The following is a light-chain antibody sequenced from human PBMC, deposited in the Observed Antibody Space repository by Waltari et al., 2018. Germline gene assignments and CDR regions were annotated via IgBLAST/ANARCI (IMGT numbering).Light chain of an antibody. J-gene: IGLJ3*02. V-gene: IGLV2-14*03. CDR3: SSYISSSTLEV. CDR1: SCDIGGFNY. Sequence: QSALIQPASVSGSPGHSITTLCTGTSCDIGGFNYVPGYHQNPGKAPKLMIFDVSNRPSGVSNRFSGSKSGNTASLTISGLQAEDEADYYCSSYISSSTLEVFGGGTRLTVL. CDR2: DVS.